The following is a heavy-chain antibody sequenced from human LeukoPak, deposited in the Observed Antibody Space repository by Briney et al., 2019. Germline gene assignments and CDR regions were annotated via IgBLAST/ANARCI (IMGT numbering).Heavy chain of an antibody. J-gene: IGHJ5*02. CDR2: IIPIFGTA. Sequence: SVKVSCKASGGTFSSYAISWVRQAPGQGLEWMGGIIPIFGTANYAQKFQGRVTITTGESTSTAYMELSSLRSEDTAVYYCARRITMVRGVIISWFDPWGQGTLVTVSS. D-gene: IGHD3-10*01. CDR3: ARRITMVRGVIISWFDP. V-gene: IGHV1-69*05. CDR1: GGTFSSYA.